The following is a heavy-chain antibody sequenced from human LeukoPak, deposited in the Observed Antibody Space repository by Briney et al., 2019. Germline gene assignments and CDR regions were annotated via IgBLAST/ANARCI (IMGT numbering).Heavy chain of an antibody. D-gene: IGHD2-2*01. V-gene: IGHV3-21*01. CDR1: GFTFSSYS. Sequence: AGGSLRLSCAASGFTFSSYSMNWVRQAPGKGLEWVSSISSSSSYIYYADSVKGRFTISRDNAKNSLYLQMNSLRAEDTAVYYCARDPWCSSTSCQGFDYWGQGTLVTVSS. CDR2: ISSSSSYI. CDR3: ARDPWCSSTSCQGFDY. J-gene: IGHJ4*02.